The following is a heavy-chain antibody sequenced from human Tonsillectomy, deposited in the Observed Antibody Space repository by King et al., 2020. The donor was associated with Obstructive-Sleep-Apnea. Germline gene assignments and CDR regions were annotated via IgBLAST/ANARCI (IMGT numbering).Heavy chain of an antibody. D-gene: IGHD3-22*01. CDR1: GFTFSSYW. Sequence: QLVQSGGGLVQPGGSLRLSCAASGFTFSSYWMGWVRQAPGKGLEWVANIKQDGSEKYYLDSVKGRFTISRDTAKNSLYLEMNSLRAEDTAVYYCARVQWFLENYYYYGMDVWGQGTTVTVSS. CDR2: IKQDGSEK. J-gene: IGHJ6*02. CDR3: ARVQWFLENYYYYGMDV. V-gene: IGHV3-7*03.